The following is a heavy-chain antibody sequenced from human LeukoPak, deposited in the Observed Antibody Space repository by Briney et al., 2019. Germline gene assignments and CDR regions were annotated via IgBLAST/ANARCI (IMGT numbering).Heavy chain of an antibody. CDR3: AKEVGGPLDY. V-gene: IGHV3-30*02. D-gene: IGHD3-10*01. Sequence: GGSLRLSCAASGFTFSVYGMHWVRQAPGKGLEWVAFIRYDGNEKDYVDSVKGRFTISRDNSKNTLYLQMNSLRTEDTAVYYCAKEVGGPLDYWGRGTLVTVSS. CDR2: IRYDGNEK. CDR1: GFTFSVYG. J-gene: IGHJ4*02.